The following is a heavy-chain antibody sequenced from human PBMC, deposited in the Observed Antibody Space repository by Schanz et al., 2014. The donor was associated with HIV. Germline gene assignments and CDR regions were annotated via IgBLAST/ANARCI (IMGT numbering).Heavy chain of an antibody. V-gene: IGHV3-33*08. D-gene: IGHD3-22*01. CDR2: IWYDGSNK. CDR1: GFRFSSHA. CDR3: ATMTQGFDS. J-gene: IGHJ4*02. Sequence: VQLLESGGGLVQPGESLRLSCAVSGFRFSSHAMTWVRQAPGKGLEWVAVIWYDGSNKDYADSVKGRFTISRDNSKNTLYLQMNSLRAEDTAVYYCATMTQGFDSWGQGTLVTVSS.